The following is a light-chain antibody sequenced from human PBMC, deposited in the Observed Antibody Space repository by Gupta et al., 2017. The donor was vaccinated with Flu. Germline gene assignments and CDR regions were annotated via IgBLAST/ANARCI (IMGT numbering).Light chain of an antibody. CDR3: QTWGTDIQL. V-gene: IGLV4-69*01. CDR1: SGHNTYA. Sequence: QLAVTQSPSASASLGASVNLTCTLNSGHNTYAVAWHQHQAEKGLRYLMKINTDGSHSKGDGIPDRFSGSSSGAERYLLISNLQSDDEGDYHCQTWGTDIQLFGGETKLTVL. CDR2: INTDGSH. J-gene: IGLJ3*02.